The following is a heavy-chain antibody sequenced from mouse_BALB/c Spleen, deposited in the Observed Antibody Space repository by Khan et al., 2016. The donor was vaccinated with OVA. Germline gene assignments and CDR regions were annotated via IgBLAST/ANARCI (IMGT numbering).Heavy chain of an antibody. CDR3: ARPYDGSAWFAY. D-gene: IGHD1-1*01. V-gene: IGHV2-9*02. CDR1: GFSLTNYG. CDR2: IWAGGST. Sequence: QVQLKQSGPGLVAPSQSLSITCTVSGFSLTNYGVHWVRQPPREGLEWLGVIWAGGSTNYNSALMSRLSISNDNSKSQVFLKMNSLQTNDTAMYYCARPYDGSAWFAYWGQGTLVTVSA. J-gene: IGHJ3*01.